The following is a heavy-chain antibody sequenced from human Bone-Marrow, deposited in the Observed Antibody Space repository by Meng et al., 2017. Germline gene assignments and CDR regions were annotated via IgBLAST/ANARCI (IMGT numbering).Heavy chain of an antibody. Sequence: EVQLVESGGGLVQPGGSLRLSCAASGFTFSTYWMHWVSQAPGKGLVWVSRINTNGNSTRYADSVKGRFTISRDDSKNTLSLQMNSLGAEDTAIYFCANWITGHFDHWGLGTLVTVSS. CDR2: INTNGNST. D-gene: IGHD2-8*02. V-gene: IGHV3-74*01. CDR3: ANWITGHFDH. CDR1: GFTFSTYW. J-gene: IGHJ4*02.